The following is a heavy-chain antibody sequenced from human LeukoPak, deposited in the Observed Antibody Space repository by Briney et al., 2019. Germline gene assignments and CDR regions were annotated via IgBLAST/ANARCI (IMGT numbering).Heavy chain of an antibody. V-gene: IGHV1-2*02. J-gene: IGHJ4*02. D-gene: IGHD1-26*01. CDR1: GYTFTGYY. CDR3: ARATVGATIIDY. CDR2: INPNSGGT. Sequence: GASVKVSCKASGYTFTGYYMHWVRQAPGEGLEWMGWINPNSGGTKYAQKFQGRVTITRNTSISTAYMELSSLRSEDTAVYYCARATVGATIIDYWGQGTLVTVSS.